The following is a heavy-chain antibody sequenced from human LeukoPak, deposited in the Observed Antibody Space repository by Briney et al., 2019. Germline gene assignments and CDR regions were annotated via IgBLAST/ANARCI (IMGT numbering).Heavy chain of an antibody. D-gene: IGHD4-17*01. J-gene: IGHJ3*02. CDR2: ISSSSSYI. CDR1: GFTFSSYS. CDR3: ARALYGDYVAFDI. Sequence: GGSLRLSCAASGFTFSSYSMNWVRQAPGKGLEWVSSISSSSSYIYYADSVKGRFTISRDNSKNTLYLQMNSLRAEDTAVYYCARALYGDYVAFDIWGQGTMVTVSS. V-gene: IGHV3-21*04.